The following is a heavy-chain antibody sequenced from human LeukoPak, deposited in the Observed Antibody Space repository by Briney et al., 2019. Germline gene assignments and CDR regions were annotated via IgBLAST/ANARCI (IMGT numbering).Heavy chain of an antibody. CDR1: GGSISSSSYY. D-gene: IGHD2-8*01. CDR2: IYYSGST. J-gene: IGHJ4*02. Sequence: SETLSLTCTVSGGSISSSSYYWGWIRQPPGKGLEWIGSIYYSGSTYYNPSLKSRVTISADTSKNQFSLKLSSVTAADTAVYYCATNPKDIVLMVYFDYWGQGTLVTVSS. CDR3: ATNPKDIVLMVYFDY. V-gene: IGHV4-39*01.